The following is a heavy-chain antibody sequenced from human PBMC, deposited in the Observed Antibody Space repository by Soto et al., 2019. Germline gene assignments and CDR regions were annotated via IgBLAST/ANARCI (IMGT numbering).Heavy chain of an antibody. D-gene: IGHD5-12*01. Sequence: ASVKVCCKASGYTFTSYYMHWVRQAPGQGLEWMGIINPSGGSTSYAQKFQGRVTMTRDTSTSTVYMELSSLRSEDTAVYYCTRPKNELRFYSYNGIDVWGQGTTVTVSS. V-gene: IGHV1-46*03. CDR2: INPSGGST. CDR3: TRPKNELRFYSYNGIDV. J-gene: IGHJ6*02. CDR1: GYTFTSYY.